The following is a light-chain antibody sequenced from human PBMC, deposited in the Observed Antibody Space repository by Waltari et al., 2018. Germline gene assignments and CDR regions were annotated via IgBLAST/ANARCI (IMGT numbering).Light chain of an antibody. CDR1: ISDVGDYNS. J-gene: IGLJ1*01. V-gene: IGLV2-14*03. CDR3: SSYTSAYTLV. CDR2: DVT. Sequence: QSALTQPASVSGSPGQSIIISCTGHISDVGDYNSVSWYQQHPGRAPRLMVYDVTNRPAGVSHRFFGSKSGNTASLTISGLRAEDEADYYCSSYTSAYTLVFGTGTKVTVL.